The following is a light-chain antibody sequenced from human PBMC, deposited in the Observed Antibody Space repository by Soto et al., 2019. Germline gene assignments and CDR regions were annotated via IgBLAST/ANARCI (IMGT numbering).Light chain of an antibody. CDR3: QQSYSSPTT. CDR1: QSIGKH. CDR2: GAS. Sequence: DIQMTQSPSFLSASVGDRVIITCRASQSIGKHLNWYQQKPGKAPKFLIYGASTLQSGVPSRFTGSGSGTDFTLTVNSLQPEDFATYYCQQSYSSPTTFGQGTLLEI. J-gene: IGKJ5*01. V-gene: IGKV1-39*01.